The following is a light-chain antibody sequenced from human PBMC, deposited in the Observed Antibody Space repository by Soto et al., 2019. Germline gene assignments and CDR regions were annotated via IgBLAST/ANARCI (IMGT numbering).Light chain of an antibody. J-gene: IGLJ3*02. CDR3: QSYDSANQV. CDR2: EDN. CDR1: SGSIANNY. V-gene: IGLV6-57*01. Sequence: NFMLTQPHSVSASPGKTVTISCTRSSGSIANNYVQWYQQRPGSSPTTVIYEDNRRPSGVPDRFSGSIDSSSNSASLSISGLKTEDEADYYCQSYDSANQVFGGGTKLTVL.